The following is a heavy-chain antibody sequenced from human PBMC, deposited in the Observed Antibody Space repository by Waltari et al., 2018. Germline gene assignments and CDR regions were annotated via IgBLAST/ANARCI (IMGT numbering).Heavy chain of an antibody. Sequence: EVQLLESGGGLVQPGGSLRLSCAASGFAFSRYALSWVRQAPGKGLEWVSVSYSGGSTYYADSVKGRLTISRDDSKNTLYLQMKSLRVEDTALYYCAKGSGRVSPIDSWGQGTLVTVSS. CDR2: SYSGGST. V-gene: IGHV3-23*03. CDR1: GFAFSRYA. CDR3: AKGSGRVSPIDS. D-gene: IGHD1-26*01. J-gene: IGHJ4*02.